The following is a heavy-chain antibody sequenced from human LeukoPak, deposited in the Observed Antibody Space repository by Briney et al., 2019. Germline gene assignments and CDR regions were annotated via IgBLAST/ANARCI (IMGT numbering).Heavy chain of an antibody. CDR2: ISYDGSNK. V-gene: IGHV3-30*18. J-gene: IGHJ4*02. CDR3: AKYYDSSGWRGAFDY. D-gene: IGHD3-22*01. CDR1: GFAFSSYG. Sequence: PGRSLRLSCAASGFAFSSYGMHWVRQAPGKGLEWVAVISYDGSNKYYADSVKGRFTISRDNSKNTLYLQMDSLRAEDTAVYYCAKYYDSSGWRGAFDYWGQGTLVTVSS.